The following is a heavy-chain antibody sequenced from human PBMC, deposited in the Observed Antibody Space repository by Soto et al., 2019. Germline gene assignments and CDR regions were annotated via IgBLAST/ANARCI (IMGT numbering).Heavy chain of an antibody. V-gene: IGHV1-18*01. Sequence: ASVKVSCKASGYTFTSYGISWVRQAPGQGLEWMGWISAYNGNTNYAQKLQGRVTMTTDTSTSTAYMELRSLRSDDTAVYYCARDRRGKQHVRAYYYYGMDVWGQGTTVTVSS. CDR1: GYTFTSYG. CDR2: ISAYNGNT. J-gene: IGHJ6*02. CDR3: ARDRRGKQHVRAYYYYGMDV. D-gene: IGHD6-6*01.